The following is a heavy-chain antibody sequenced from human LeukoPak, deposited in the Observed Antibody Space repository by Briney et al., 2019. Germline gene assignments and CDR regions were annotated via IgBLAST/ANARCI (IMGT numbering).Heavy chain of an antibody. CDR3: AGRGSGSYYYFDY. Sequence: SETLSLTCTVSGGSISSYYWSWIRQPPGKGLEWIGSIYYSGSTYYNPSLKSRVTISVDTSKNQFSLKLSSVTAADTAVYYCAGRGSGSYYYFDYWSQGTLVTVSS. CDR1: GGSISSYY. CDR2: IYYSGST. V-gene: IGHV4-39*01. D-gene: IGHD1-26*01. J-gene: IGHJ4*02.